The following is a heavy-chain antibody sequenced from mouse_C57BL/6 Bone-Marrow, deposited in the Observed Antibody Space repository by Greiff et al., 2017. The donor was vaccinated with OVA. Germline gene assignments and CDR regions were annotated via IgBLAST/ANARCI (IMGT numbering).Heavy chain of an antibody. D-gene: IGHD6-1*01. CDR2: IDPKTGGT. CDR1: GFNIKDDY. J-gene: IGHJ2*01. V-gene: IGHV14-4*01. Sequence: VQLQQSGAELVRPGASVKLSCTASGFNIKDDYMHWVKQRPEQGLEWIGWIDPKTGGTAYASKFQGKATITADPSSHTAYLQISSRTAEDPAVYYRTTPFCNEYLDYWGQGTTLTVSS. CDR3: TTPFCNEYLDY.